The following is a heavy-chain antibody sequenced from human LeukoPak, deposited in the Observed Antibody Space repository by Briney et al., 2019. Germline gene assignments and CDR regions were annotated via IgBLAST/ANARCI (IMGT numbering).Heavy chain of an antibody. Sequence: ASVKVSCKASGYTFTSYGISWVRQAPGQGLEWMGWISAYNGNTNYAQKLQGRVTMTTDTSTSTAYMELRSLRSDDTAVYYCARSHYSYDSSGYPTDYYYYYGMDVWGQGTTVTVSS. V-gene: IGHV1-18*01. CDR3: ARSHYSYDSSGYPTDYYYYYGMDV. J-gene: IGHJ6*02. CDR2: ISAYNGNT. CDR1: GYTFTSYG. D-gene: IGHD3-22*01.